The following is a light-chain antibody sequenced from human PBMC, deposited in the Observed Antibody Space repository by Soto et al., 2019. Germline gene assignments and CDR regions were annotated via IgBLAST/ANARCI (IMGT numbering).Light chain of an antibody. CDR1: SSDVGGYNY. J-gene: IGLJ2*01. CDR3: SSYTSSNTVV. CDR2: DVT. Sequence: QSVLTQPASVSGSPGQSITISCTGTSSDVGGYNYVSWYQHRPGKAPKLIISDVTNRPSGVSNRFSGSKSGNTASLTISGLQAEDETDYYCSSYTSSNTVVFGGGTKVTVL. V-gene: IGLV2-14*03.